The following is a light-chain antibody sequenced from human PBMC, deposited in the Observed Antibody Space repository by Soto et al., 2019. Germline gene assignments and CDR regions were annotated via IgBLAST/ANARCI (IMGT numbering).Light chain of an antibody. J-gene: IGKJ4*01. CDR2: DAS. CDR3: QQRSIWLT. CDR1: QSVSTY. Sequence: ESVLTQSPATLSLSPGERATLSCRASQSVSTYLAWYQQKPGQAPRLLIYDASTRATDIPARFSGSGSGTDFTLTISNLEPEDFAVYYCQQRSIWLTFGGGTKVDIK. V-gene: IGKV3-11*01.